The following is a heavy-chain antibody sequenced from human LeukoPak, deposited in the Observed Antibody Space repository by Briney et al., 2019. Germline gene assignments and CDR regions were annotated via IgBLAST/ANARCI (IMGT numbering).Heavy chain of an antibody. J-gene: IGHJ6*02. D-gene: IGHD2-2*01. CDR3: ARETTTFVVVPAARPGATGMDV. CDR1: GYTFTSYG. CDR2: ISAYNGNT. V-gene: IGHV1-18*01. Sequence: GASLRVSCKASGYTFTSYGISWVRQAPGQGLEWMGWISAYNGNTNYAQKLQGRVTMTTDTSTSTAYMELRSLRSDDTAVYYCARETTTFVVVPAARPGATGMDVWGQGTTVTVS.